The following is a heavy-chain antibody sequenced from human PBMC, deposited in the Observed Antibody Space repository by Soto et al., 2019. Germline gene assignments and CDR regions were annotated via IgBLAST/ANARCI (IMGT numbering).Heavy chain of an antibody. D-gene: IGHD3-3*01. J-gene: IGHJ5*02. CDR3: ARDGIFGVVITPNWFDP. V-gene: IGHV1-2*02. CDR1: GYTFTGYY. Sequence: ASVKVSCKASGYTFTGYYMHWVRQAPGQGLEWMGWINPNSGGTNYAQKFQGRVTMTRDTSISTAYMELSRLRSDDTAVYYCARDGIFGVVITPNWFDPWGQGXLVTVYS. CDR2: INPNSGGT.